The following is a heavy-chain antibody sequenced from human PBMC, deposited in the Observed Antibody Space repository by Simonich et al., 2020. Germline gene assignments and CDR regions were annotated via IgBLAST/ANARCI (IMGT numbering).Heavy chain of an antibody. CDR3: ARDSSYYAFDI. Sequence: EVQLVESGGGLVQPGGSLRLSCAASGFTFSSYSMNWVRQAPGKGLEWVSYISSSSNTIYYADSVKGRFTISRDKAKNSLYLQMNSLRAEDTAVYYCARDSSYYAFDIWGQGTMVTVSS. CDR2: ISSSSNTI. V-gene: IGHV3-48*01. J-gene: IGHJ3*02. CDR1: GFTFSSYS. D-gene: IGHD5-12*01.